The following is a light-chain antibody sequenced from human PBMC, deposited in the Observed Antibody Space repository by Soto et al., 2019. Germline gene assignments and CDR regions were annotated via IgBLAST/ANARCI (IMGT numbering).Light chain of an antibody. V-gene: IGKV3-15*01. CDR3: QQYNNWPFS. CDR2: DVS. J-gene: IGKJ5*01. CDR1: QGVTTN. Sequence: EIVLTQSPGTLSLSPGERATLSCRAGQGVTTNFAWYQQKSGQAPRLLIYDVSIRATGVPARFSGTGSETDFTLTISGLQSEDSAIYFCQQYNNWPFSFGRGTRLEIK.